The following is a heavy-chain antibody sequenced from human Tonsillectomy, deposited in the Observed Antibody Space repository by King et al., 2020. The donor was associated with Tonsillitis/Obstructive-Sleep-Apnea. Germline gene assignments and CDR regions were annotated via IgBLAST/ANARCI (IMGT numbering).Heavy chain of an antibody. D-gene: IGHD3-3*01. CDR1: GYSCTSYW. Sequence: VQQVESGAEVKKPGESLKISCKCSGYSCTSYWIGWVRQMPGKGLEWMGIIYPGDSDTRYSPSFQGQVTISDDKSISTAYLQWSSLKASDTAMYYCARVCYDFWCGYDNNYYYYMDVWGKGTTVTVSS. J-gene: IGHJ6*03. V-gene: IGHV5-51*01. CDR2: IYPGDSDT. CDR3: ARVCYDFWCGYDNNYYYYMDV.